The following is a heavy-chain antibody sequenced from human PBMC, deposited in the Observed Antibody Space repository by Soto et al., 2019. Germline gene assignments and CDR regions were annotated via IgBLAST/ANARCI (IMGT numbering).Heavy chain of an antibody. CDR1: GFTFSSYS. CDR2: ISSSSSTI. J-gene: IGHJ5*02. Sequence: GGSLRLSCAASGFTFSSYSMNWVRQAPGKGLEWVSYISSSSSTIYYADSVKGRFTISRDNAKNSLYLQMNSLRDEDTAVYYCARDCPKGEWLISNWFDPWGQGTLVTVSS. D-gene: IGHD6-19*01. CDR3: ARDCPKGEWLISNWFDP. V-gene: IGHV3-48*02.